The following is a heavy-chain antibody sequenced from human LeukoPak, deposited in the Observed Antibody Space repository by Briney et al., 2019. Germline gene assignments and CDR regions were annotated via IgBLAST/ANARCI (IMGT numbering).Heavy chain of an antibody. CDR1: GGSISSYY. CDR3: AGTSEWELHY. J-gene: IGHJ4*02. Sequence: SETLSLTCTVSGGSISSYYWSWIRQPPGKGLEWIGYIYYSGSTNYNPSLKSRVTISVDTSKNQFSLKLSSVTAVDTAVYYCAGTSEWELHYWGQGTLVTVSS. CDR2: IYYSGST. D-gene: IGHD1-26*01. V-gene: IGHV4-59*08.